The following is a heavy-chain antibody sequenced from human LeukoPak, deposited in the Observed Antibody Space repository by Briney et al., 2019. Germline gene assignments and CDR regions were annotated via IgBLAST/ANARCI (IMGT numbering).Heavy chain of an antibody. CDR2: SIPIFGRA. J-gene: IGHJ6*02. Sequence: ASVKASCKASGGTFSSYAISWGRQGPGQGLEWVGGSIPIFGRANYAQKFQGRGTITADESTSTAYMELSSLRSEDTAVYYCARDRVGELRPYGMDVWGHGTTATVSS. V-gene: IGHV1-69*13. CDR1: GGTFSSYA. D-gene: IGHD3-10*01. CDR3: ARDRVGELRPYGMDV.